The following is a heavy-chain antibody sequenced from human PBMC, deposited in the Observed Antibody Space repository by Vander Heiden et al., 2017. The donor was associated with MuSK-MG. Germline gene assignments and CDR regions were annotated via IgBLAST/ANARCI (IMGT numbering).Heavy chain of an antibody. CDR1: GFTFSSYA. D-gene: IGHD2-21*01. J-gene: IGHJ2*01. CDR3: AKDGCGGDCSWYFDL. Sequence: EVQLLASGGGLVQPGGSLRLSCAASGFTFSSYAMSWVRQAPGKGLEWVSAISGSGGRTYYADSVKGRFTISRDNSKNTVYLQMNSLRAEDTAVYYCAKDGCGGDCSWYFDLWGRGTLVTVSS. V-gene: IGHV3-23*01. CDR2: ISGSGGRT.